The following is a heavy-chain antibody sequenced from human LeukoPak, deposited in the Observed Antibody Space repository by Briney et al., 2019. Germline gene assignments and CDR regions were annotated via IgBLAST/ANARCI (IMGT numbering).Heavy chain of an antibody. V-gene: IGHV5-51*01. CDR2: IYPVDSDT. CDR3: ATHGAGYGTDILIKAGF. CDR1: GYSFTSYW. J-gene: IGHJ4*02. Sequence: GESLKISCKGSGYSFTSYWIGWVRQMPGKGLEWMGIIYPVDSDTRYSPSFQGHVSISVDKSLTTLYLYWPSLKASDTAIYYCATHGAGYGTDILIKAGFWGQGTQVAVSS. D-gene: IGHD2-8*02.